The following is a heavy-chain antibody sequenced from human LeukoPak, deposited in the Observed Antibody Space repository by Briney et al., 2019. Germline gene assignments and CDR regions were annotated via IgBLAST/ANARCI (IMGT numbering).Heavy chain of an antibody. CDR1: GYSFTNYY. Sequence: ASVKVSCKASGYSFTNYYMHWVRHVPGQGPEWMGLINPSGGTKYAQKFQDRVTMTRDTSTSTIYMELSSLTSEDRAVYYCAREGRTDYGASRSFDIWGQGTMVTVS. CDR2: INPSGGT. J-gene: IGHJ3*02. V-gene: IGHV1-46*01. CDR3: AREGRTDYGASRSFDI. D-gene: IGHD4-17*01.